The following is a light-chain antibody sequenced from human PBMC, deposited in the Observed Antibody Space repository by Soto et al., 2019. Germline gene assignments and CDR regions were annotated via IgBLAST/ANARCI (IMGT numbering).Light chain of an antibody. V-gene: IGKV3-11*01. CDR1: QSVSSY. CDR2: DAS. CDR3: QQRSNWPRT. J-gene: IGKJ2*01. Sequence: EIVLTQSPATLSLSPGDRATLSCRASQSVSSYLAWYPQKPGQAPRLLIYDASNRATGIPARFSGSGSGTDFTLTISSLEPEDFAVYYCQQRSNWPRTFGQGTKLEIK.